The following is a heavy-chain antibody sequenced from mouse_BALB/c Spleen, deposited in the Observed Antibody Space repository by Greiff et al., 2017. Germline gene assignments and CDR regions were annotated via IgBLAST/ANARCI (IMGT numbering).Heavy chain of an antibody. CDR3: ARYHYYGSSYRFAY. CDR2: INPSTGYT. CDR1: GYTFTSYW. J-gene: IGHJ3*01. D-gene: IGHD1-1*01. V-gene: IGHV1-7*01. Sequence: QVQLKQSGAELAKPGASVKMSCKASGYTFTSYWMHWVKQRPGQGLEWIGYINPSTGYTEYNQKFKDKATLTADKSSSTAYMQLSSLTSEDSAVYYCARYHYYGSSYRFAYWGQGTLVTVSA.